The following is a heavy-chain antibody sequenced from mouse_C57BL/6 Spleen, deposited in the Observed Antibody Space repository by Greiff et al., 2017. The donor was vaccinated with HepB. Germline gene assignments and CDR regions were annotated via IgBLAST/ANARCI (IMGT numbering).Heavy chain of an antibody. D-gene: IGHD1-1*01. CDR2: INPSSGYT. Sequence: QVQLQQSGAELAKPGASVKLSCKASGYTFTSYWMHWVKQRPGQGLEWIGYINPSSGYTKYNQKFKDKATLTADKSSSTAYMQLRSLTYEDSAVYYCAIHRITTGPAWFAYWGQGTLVTVSA. CDR1: GYTFTSYW. J-gene: IGHJ3*01. CDR3: AIHRITTGPAWFAY. V-gene: IGHV1-7*01.